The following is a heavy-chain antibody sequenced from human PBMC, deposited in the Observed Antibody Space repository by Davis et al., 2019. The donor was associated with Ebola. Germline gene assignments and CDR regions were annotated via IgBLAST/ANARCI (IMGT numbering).Heavy chain of an antibody. D-gene: IGHD1-14*01. CDR2: SMNKRTGFGS. V-gene: IGHV3-72*01. J-gene: IGHJ6*02. CDR3: VRADRISATAGMDV. CDR1: GFSLNDHY. Sequence: PGGSLRLSCAGSGFSLNDHYMDWVRQAPGKGLEWVGRSMNKRTGFGSEYGAAVKNRFRIIRDESRNSVFLQMDGLKIEDTALYYCVRADRISATAGMDVWGQGTTVTVSS.